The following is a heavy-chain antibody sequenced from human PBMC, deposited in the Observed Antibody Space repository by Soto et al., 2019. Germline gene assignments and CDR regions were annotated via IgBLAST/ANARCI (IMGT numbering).Heavy chain of an antibody. CDR3: ARQGDYYDSSGYSIFDY. V-gene: IGHV4-59*08. CDR1: GGSISSYY. CDR2: ISYSGST. D-gene: IGHD3-22*01. Sequence: SETLSLTCTVSGGSISSYYWSWIRQPPGKGLEWIGYISYSGSTNYNPSLKSRVTISVDTSMNQLSLKLSSVTAADTAVYYCARQGDYYDSSGYSIFDYWGQGTQVTVSS. J-gene: IGHJ4*02.